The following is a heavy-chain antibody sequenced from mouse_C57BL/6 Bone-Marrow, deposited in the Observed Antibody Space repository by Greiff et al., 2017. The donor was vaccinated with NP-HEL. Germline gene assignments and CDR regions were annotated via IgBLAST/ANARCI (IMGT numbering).Heavy chain of an antibody. CDR2: INYDGSST. V-gene: IGHV5-16*01. CDR3: ARDLRGYAMDY. CDR1: GFTFSDYY. J-gene: IGHJ4*01. Sequence: EVMLVESKGGLVQPGSSMKLSCTASGFTFSDYYMAWVRQVPEKGLEWVANINYDGSSTYYLDSLKSRFIISRDNAKNILYLQMSSLKSEDTATYYCARDLRGYAMDYWGQGTSVTVSS.